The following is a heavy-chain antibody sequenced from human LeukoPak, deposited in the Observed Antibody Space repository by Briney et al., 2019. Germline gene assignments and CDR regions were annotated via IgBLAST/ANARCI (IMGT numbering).Heavy chain of an antibody. CDR1: GFTFSSYA. J-gene: IGHJ5*02. CDR3: ARDLFPNRITMVRGDWFDP. V-gene: IGHV3-30-3*01. Sequence: GGSLRLSCAASGFTFSSYAMHWVRQAPGKGLEWVAVISYDGSNKYYADSVKGRFTISRDNSKNTLYLQMNSLRAEDTAVYYCARDLFPNRITMVRGDWFDPWGQGTLVTVSS. CDR2: ISYDGSNK. D-gene: IGHD3-10*01.